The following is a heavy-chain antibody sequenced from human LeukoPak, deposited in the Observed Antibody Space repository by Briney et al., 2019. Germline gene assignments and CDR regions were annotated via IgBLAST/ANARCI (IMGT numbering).Heavy chain of an antibody. CDR3: ARGRKREWLSPDLDY. CDR2: IIPILGIA. CDR1: GGTFSSYA. J-gene: IGHJ4*02. D-gene: IGHD3-3*01. V-gene: IGHV1-69*04. Sequence: ASVKVSCTASGGTFSSYAISWVRQAPGQGLEWMGRIIPILGIANYAQKFQGRVTITADKSTSTAYMELSSLRSEDTAVYYCARGRKREWLSPDLDYWGQGTLVTVSS.